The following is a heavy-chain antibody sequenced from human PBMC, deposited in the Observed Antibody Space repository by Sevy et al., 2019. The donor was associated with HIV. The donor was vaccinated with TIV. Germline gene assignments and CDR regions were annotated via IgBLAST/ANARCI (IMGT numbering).Heavy chain of an antibody. J-gene: IGHJ4*02. V-gene: IGHV3-11*01. CDR1: GFIFSDYY. CDR3: ERGAHYDDADWGFDY. Sequence: GGSLRLSCAASGFIFSDYYMAWVRQAPGKGLEWISYVSRGGYTIYYADSVEGRFSISRDDAKDSPFLEMDSLRAEDTAFYYCERGAHYDDADWGFDYWGQGALVTVSS. CDR2: VSRGGYTI. D-gene: IGHD3-22*01.